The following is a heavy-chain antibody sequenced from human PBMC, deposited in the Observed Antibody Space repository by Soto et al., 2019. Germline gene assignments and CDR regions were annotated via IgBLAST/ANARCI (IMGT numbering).Heavy chain of an antibody. Sequence: EVQLLESGGGLVQPGGSLRLSCAASGFTFSSYAMSWVRQAPGKGLEWVSAISGSGGSTYYADSVKGRFTISRDNSKNTLYMQMNSLRAEDTAVYYCARAGYCSSTSGHRFDYWGQGTLVTVSS. J-gene: IGHJ4*02. CDR1: GFTFSSYA. V-gene: IGHV3-23*01. CDR3: ARAGYCSSTSGHRFDY. CDR2: ISGSGGST. D-gene: IGHD2-2*01.